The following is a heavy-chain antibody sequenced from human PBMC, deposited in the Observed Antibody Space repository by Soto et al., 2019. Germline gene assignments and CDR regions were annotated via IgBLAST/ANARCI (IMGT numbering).Heavy chain of an antibody. J-gene: IGHJ4*02. V-gene: IGHV3-11*01. D-gene: IGHD5-18*01. Sequence: VQLVESGGGLVKPGGSLRLSCAVSGFTFSDYYMSWIRQAPGKGLEWVSYISASGSTRYHADSVKGRFTISRDNAKNSLYLQMNSLRAEDTAVYYCVRVGYSYGLYYFDYWGQGTLVTVSS. CDR2: ISASGSTR. CDR3: VRVGYSYGLYYFDY. CDR1: GFTFSDYY.